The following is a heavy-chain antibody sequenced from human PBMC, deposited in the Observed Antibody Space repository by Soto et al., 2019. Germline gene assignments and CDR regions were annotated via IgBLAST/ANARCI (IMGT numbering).Heavy chain of an antibody. J-gene: IGHJ4*02. CDR1: GYKVSTWHNFTSYW. Sequence: GESLKISCMGSGYKVSTWHNFTSYWIAWVRQTPGKGLEWMGIFYPRDSDTRYSPSFQGQVTMSVDRSITTAYLQWTSLKASDTAMYYCARLQGYYDTSGYSVADYWGQGTLVTVSS. CDR3: ARLQGYYDTSGYSVADY. CDR2: FYPRDSDT. V-gene: IGHV5-51*01. D-gene: IGHD3-22*01.